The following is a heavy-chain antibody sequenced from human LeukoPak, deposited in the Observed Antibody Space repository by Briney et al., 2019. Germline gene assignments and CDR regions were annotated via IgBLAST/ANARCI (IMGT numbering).Heavy chain of an antibody. D-gene: IGHD5-12*01. CDR3: ARVNESGYDLPRFDY. J-gene: IGHJ4*02. V-gene: IGHV1-18*01. Sequence: ASVKISCKASGYTFTSYGISWVRQAPGQGLEWMGWISAYNANTNYAQKLQGRVTMTTDTSTSTAYMELRSLRSDDTAVYYCARVNESGYDLPRFDYWGQGTLVTVSS. CDR2: ISAYNANT. CDR1: GYTFTSYG.